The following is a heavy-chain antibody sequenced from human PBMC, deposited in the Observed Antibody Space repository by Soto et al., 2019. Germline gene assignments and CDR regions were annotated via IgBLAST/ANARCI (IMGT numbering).Heavy chain of an antibody. V-gene: IGHV3-13*04. CDR3: ARVYYYGSGRRYYYGMDV. D-gene: IGHD3-10*01. CDR2: IGTAGDT. Sequence: GGSLRLSCAASGFTFSSYDIHWVRQATGKGLEWVSAIGTAGDTYSPDSVKGRFTISREIAKKSLYLQMNSLKAEDTAVYYCARVYYYGSGRRYYYGMDVWGQGTTVTVSS. CDR1: GFTFSSYD. J-gene: IGHJ6*02.